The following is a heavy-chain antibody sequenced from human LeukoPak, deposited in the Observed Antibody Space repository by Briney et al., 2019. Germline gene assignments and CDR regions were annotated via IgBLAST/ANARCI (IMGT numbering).Heavy chain of an antibody. CDR1: GFTFGDYA. Sequence: GGSLRLSCTASGFTFGDYAMSWFRQAPGKGLEWVGFIRSKAYGGTTEYAASVKGRFTISRDDSKSIAYLQMNSLKTEDTAVYYCTRTSIVGATTNWFDPWGQGTLVTVSS. J-gene: IGHJ5*02. V-gene: IGHV3-49*03. CDR2: IRSKAYGGTT. D-gene: IGHD1-26*01. CDR3: TRTSIVGATTNWFDP.